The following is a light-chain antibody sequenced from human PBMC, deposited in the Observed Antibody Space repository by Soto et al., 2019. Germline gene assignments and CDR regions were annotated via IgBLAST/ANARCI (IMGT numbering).Light chain of an antibody. Sequence: QSALTQPASVSGSPGQSITISCTGTSSDVGGYNYVSWYQQHPGKAPKLMIYDVTNRPSGVSDRFSGSKSGNTASLSISGLQAEDKADYYCSSYTSSSINWLFGGGTKLTVL. CDR3: SSYTSSSINWL. CDR1: SSDVGGYNY. V-gene: IGLV2-14*03. CDR2: DVT. J-gene: IGLJ3*02.